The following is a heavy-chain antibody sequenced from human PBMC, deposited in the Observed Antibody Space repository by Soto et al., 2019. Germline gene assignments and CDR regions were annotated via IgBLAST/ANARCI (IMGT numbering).Heavy chain of an antibody. V-gene: IGHV3-23*01. J-gene: IGHJ4*02. D-gene: IGHD4-4*01. Sequence: EVQVLESGGGLVQPGGSLRLSCAASGFTFSSYGMSWVRRAPGKGLEWVSVISGSGVTTYFAASVKGRFTMSRDNSKNTLYLQMNSLRAEDTAVYYCAKEKAPDGCNSLGYCDYWGLGTLVTVSS. CDR3: AKEKAPDGCNSLGYCDY. CDR2: ISGSGVTT. CDR1: GFTFSSYG.